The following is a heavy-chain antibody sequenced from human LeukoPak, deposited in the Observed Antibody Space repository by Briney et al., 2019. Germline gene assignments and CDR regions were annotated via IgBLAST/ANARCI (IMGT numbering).Heavy chain of an antibody. D-gene: IGHD3-16*02. CDR3: ARDRGDYVWGSYRYTGFDY. CDR1: GFTVDSNY. Sequence: GGSLRLSCAASGFTVDSNYMSWVRQAPGKGLEWVSAMYNIGTTYYPDSVKGRFTISRDNSKNILYLQMNSLRAEDTAVYYCARDRGDYVWGSYRYTGFDYWGQGTLVTVSS. CDR2: MYNIGTT. J-gene: IGHJ4*02. V-gene: IGHV3-66*01.